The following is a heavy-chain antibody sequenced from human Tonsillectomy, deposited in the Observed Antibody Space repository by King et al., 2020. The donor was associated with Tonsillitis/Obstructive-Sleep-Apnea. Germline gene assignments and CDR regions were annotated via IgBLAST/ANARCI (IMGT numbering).Heavy chain of an antibody. J-gene: IGHJ4*02. V-gene: IGHV3-43*02. CDR2: ISGDVGST. Sequence: VQLVESGGGVVQPGGSLRLSCAASGFTFDDYAMHWVRQAPGKGLEWVSLISGDVGSTYYADSVKGRFTISRDNSKNSLYLQMNSLRTEDTALYYCAKDFSSSMVRGVKSSDYWGQGTLVTVSS. CDR3: AKDFSSSMVRGVKSSDY. CDR1: GFTFDDYA. D-gene: IGHD3-10*01.